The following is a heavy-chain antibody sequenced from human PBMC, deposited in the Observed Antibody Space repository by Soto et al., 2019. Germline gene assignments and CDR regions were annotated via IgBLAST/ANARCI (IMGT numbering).Heavy chain of an antibody. CDR1: RFTFSSYV. CDR3: AKDRHINWFDP. Sequence: PGGSLRLSCAASRFTFSSYVMHWVRQAPGKGLEWVAVISYDGSNKYYADSVKGRFTISRDNSKNTLYLQMNSLRAEDTAVYYCAKDRHINWFDPWGQRTLVTVSS. V-gene: IGHV3-30*18. J-gene: IGHJ5*02. D-gene: IGHD2-21*01. CDR2: ISYDGSNK.